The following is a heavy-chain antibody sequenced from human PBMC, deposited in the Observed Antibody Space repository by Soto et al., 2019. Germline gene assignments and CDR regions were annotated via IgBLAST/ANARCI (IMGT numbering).Heavy chain of an antibody. Sequence: GLVKPSETLSLTCSVAGGSINRSFWSWLRQSPGKGLEWIGYIYSSGSTSYNPSLKSRVTMSVDASNNQFYLNLRSVTAADTAVYYCARRADYYCYFENWGQGTLVTVSA. J-gene: IGHJ4*02. CDR1: GGSINRSF. CDR2: IYSSGST. CDR3: ARRADYYCYFEN. V-gene: IGHV4-4*08. D-gene: IGHD3-10*01.